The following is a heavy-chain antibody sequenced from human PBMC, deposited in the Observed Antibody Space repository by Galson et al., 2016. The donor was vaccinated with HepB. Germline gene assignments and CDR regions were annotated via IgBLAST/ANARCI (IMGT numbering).Heavy chain of an antibody. CDR2: ISHSRFT. J-gene: IGHJ6*02. D-gene: IGHD2-15*01. Sequence: SETLSLTCDVYNGSLSGYYWSWIRQSPGRGLEWIGEISHSRFTMYNPSLKSRVTISIDTSKNEFSLKVNSLTAADTAVYYCARRGFYYYHSMDVWGRGTTVTVSS. V-gene: IGHV4-34*01. CDR1: NGSLSGYY. CDR3: ARRGFYYYHSMDV.